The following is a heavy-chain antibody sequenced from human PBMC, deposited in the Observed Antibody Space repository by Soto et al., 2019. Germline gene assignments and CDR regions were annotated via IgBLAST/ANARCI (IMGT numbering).Heavy chain of an antibody. J-gene: IGHJ6*02. Sequence: AASVKVSCKASGYTFTSYYMHWVRQAPGQGLEWMGIINPSGGSTSYAQKFQGRVTMTRDTSTSTVYMELSSLRSEDTAVYYCARVGSSSWYNDYYYYGTDVWGQGTTVTVSS. V-gene: IGHV1-46*01. CDR1: GYTFTSYY. D-gene: IGHD6-13*01. CDR2: INPSGGST. CDR3: ARVGSSSWYNDYYYYGTDV.